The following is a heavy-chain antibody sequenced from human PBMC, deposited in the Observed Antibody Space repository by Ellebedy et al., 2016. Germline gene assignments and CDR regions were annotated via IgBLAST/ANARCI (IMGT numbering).Heavy chain of an antibody. CDR3: RQGHYADF. Sequence: GESLKISXAAAGFNFKDFFMSWVRQAPGKRLEWVSTISGGGDATYFADSVKGRFTISRDSSKNSVYLRMNNLRVEDTAVYYCRQGHYADFWGQGTLVTVSS. CDR2: ISGGGDAT. J-gene: IGHJ4*02. V-gene: IGHV3-23*01. CDR1: GFNFKDFF.